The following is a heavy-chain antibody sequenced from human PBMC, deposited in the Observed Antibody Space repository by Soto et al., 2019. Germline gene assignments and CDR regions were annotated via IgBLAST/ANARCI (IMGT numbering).Heavy chain of an antibody. Sequence: SETLSLTCTVSGGSISSSSYYWGWIRQPPGKGLEWIGSIYYSVNTYYNPSLKSRVTISEDTSKNQFSLKLNSVSAADTAVYFCVRLQLSNSFDYWGQGTLVTVSS. CDR2: IYYSVNT. D-gene: IGHD1-1*01. CDR1: GGSISSSSYY. J-gene: IGHJ4*02. V-gene: IGHV4-39*01. CDR3: VRLQLSNSFDY.